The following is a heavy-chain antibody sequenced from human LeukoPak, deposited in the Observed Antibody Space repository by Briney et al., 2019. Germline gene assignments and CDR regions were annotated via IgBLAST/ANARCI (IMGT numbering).Heavy chain of an antibody. CDR2: IYTSGST. CDR1: GGSISSYY. CDR3: ARDRGLGSPTYMDV. J-gene: IGHJ6*03. Sequence: PSETLSLTCTVSGGSISSYYWSWIRQPAGKGLEWIGRIYTSGSTNYNPSLKSRVTMSVGTSKNQFSLKLSSVTAADTAVYYCARDRGLGSPTYMDVWGKGTTVTVSS. D-gene: IGHD1-26*01. V-gene: IGHV4-4*07.